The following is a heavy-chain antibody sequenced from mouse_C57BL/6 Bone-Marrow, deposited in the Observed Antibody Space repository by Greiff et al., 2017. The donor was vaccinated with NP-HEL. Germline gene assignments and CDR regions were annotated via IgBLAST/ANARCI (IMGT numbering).Heavy chain of an antibody. D-gene: IGHD2-4*01. V-gene: IGHV14-4*01. Sequence: VQLKESGAELVRPGASVKLSCTASGFNIKDDYMHWVKQRPEQGLEWIGWIDPENGDTEYASKFQGKATITADTSSNTAYLQLSSLTSEDTAVYYCTTSCDYDGYCFDYWGQGTTLTVSS. CDR3: TTSCDYDGYCFDY. CDR1: GFNIKDDY. J-gene: IGHJ2*01. CDR2: IDPENGDT.